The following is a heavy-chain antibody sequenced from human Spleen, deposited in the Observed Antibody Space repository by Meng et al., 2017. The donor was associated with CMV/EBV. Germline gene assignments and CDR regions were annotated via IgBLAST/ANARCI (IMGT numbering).Heavy chain of an antibody. J-gene: IGHJ4*02. V-gene: IGHV3-21*01. Sequence: GESLKISCTASKFTLNTYSMNWVRQAPGKGLEWVSSISGSSSYIYYADSVKGRFTISRDNSKNTLYLQMNSLRAEDTAVYYCAKGSVVVVIATPFDYWGQGTLVTVSS. CDR1: KFTLNTYS. CDR2: ISGSSSYI. D-gene: IGHD2-21*01. CDR3: AKGSVVVVIATPFDY.